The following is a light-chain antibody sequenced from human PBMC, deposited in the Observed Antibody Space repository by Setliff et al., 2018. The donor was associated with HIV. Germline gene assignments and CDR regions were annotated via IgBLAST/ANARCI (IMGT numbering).Light chain of an antibody. CDR1: GSDVGDYDY. Sequence: QSVLTQPRSVSGSPGQSVTISCTATGSDVGDYDYVSWYQQHPGKAPKVIIHDVSQRPSGVPDRFSGSKSGNTASLTISGLQAADEADYYCCSYAGSYSLLFGGGTK. J-gene: IGLJ2*01. CDR3: CSYAGSYSLL. CDR2: DVS. V-gene: IGLV2-11*01.